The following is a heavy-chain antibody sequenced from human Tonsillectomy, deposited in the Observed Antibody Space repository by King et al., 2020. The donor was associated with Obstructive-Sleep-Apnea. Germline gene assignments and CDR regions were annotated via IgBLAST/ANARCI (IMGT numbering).Heavy chain of an antibody. V-gene: IGHV3-7*01. CDR2: IKQDGSGK. CDR3: ARDQGDFDY. J-gene: IGHJ4*02. Sequence: VQLVEAGGGLVQPGGSLRLSCAASGFSFSSYWMSWVRQAPGKGLEWVANIKQDGSGKYYVDSVKGRLTIARDNAKDSLCLQLNSLRAEDTAVYYCARDQGDFDYWGQGTLVTVSS. CDR1: GFSFSSYW.